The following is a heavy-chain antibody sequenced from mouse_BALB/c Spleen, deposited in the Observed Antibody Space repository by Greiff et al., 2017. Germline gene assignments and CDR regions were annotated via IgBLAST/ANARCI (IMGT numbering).Heavy chain of an antibody. Sequence: EVKLVESGGGLVKPGGSLKLSCAASGFTFSSYAMSWVRQSPEKRLEWVAEISSGGSYTYYPDTVTGRFTISRDNAKNTLYLEMSSLRSEDTAMYYCTRGQIGYWGQGTTLTVSS. J-gene: IGHJ2*01. CDR3: TRGQIGY. V-gene: IGHV5-9-4*01. CDR1: GFTFSSYA. D-gene: IGHD3-1*01. CDR2: ISSGGSYT.